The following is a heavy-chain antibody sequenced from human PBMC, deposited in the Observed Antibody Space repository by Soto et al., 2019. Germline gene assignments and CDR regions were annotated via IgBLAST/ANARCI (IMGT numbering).Heavy chain of an antibody. D-gene: IGHD3-22*01. CDR1: GFTFSSYA. CDR3: AKDAPIERITMIVVVIN. J-gene: IGHJ4*02. V-gene: IGHV3-23*01. CDR2: ISGSGGST. Sequence: GGSLRLSCAASGFTFSSYAMSWVRQAPGKGLEWVSAISGSGGSTYYADSVKGRFTISRENSKNTLYLKMNSLRAEDTAVYYCAKDAPIERITMIVVVINWGQGPLVTVSS.